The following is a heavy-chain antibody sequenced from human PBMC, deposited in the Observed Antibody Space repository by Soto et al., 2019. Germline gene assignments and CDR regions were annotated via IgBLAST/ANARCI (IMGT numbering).Heavy chain of an antibody. D-gene: IGHD3-22*01. CDR1: GFTFSYYW. V-gene: IGHV3-7*03. CDR3: AREPDYYDSSVGWFDP. J-gene: IGHJ5*02. Sequence: PGGSLRLSCAASGFTFSYYWMSWVRQAPGKGLEWVANVKQDGSEKYYVDSVKGRFTISRDNAKNSLYLQMNSLRAEDTAVYYCAREPDYYDSSVGWFDPWGQGTLVTVSS. CDR2: VKQDGSEK.